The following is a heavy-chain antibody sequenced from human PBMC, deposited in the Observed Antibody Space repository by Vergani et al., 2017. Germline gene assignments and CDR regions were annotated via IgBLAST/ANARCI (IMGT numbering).Heavy chain of an antibody. J-gene: IGHJ6*03. Sequence: QVQLVQSGAEVKKPGASVKVSCKASGGTFSSYAISWVRQAPGQGLEWMGRIIPILGIANYAQKFQGRVTITADKSTSTAYMELSSMRSEDTAVYYCARDLAARPFNYYMDVWGKGTTVTVSS. CDR3: ARDLAARPFNYYMDV. CDR1: GGTFSSYA. V-gene: IGHV1-69*04. D-gene: IGHD6-6*01. CDR2: IIPILGIA.